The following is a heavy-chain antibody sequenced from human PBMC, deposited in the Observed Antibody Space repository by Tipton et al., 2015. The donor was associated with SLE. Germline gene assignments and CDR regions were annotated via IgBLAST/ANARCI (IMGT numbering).Heavy chain of an antibody. CDR2: IYTKGSM. V-gene: IGHV4-61*02. CDR1: GGSISSGSYY. Sequence: LRLSCIVSGGSISSGSYYWSWIRQPAGKGLEWIGRIYTKGSMNYSPSLRSRVTISLDPSKNQLSLKLTSLTAADTAVYYCARVSCSSISCYVDFWGQGTLVTVSS. CDR3: ARVSCSSISCYVDF. D-gene: IGHD2-2*01. J-gene: IGHJ4*02.